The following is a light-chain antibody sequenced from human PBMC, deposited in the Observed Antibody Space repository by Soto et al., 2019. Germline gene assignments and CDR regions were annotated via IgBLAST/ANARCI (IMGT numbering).Light chain of an antibody. CDR2: EVS. CDR1: SSDVGGYKF. V-gene: IGLV2-14*01. Sequence: QSVLTQPASVSGSPGQSITISCTGTSSDVGGYKFVSWYQQHPGKAPKLMIYEVSNRPSGVSSRFSDSKSGNTASLTISGVQAEDEADYYCCSYTGSIYVFGSGTKLTVL. CDR3: CSYTGSIYV. J-gene: IGLJ1*01.